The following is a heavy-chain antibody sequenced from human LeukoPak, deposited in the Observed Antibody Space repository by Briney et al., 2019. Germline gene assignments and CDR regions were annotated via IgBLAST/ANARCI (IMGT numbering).Heavy chain of an antibody. CDR3: ASRGSSGWYQGGFDY. D-gene: IGHD6-19*01. CDR2: IYSGGST. Sequence: GGSLRLSCAASGFTVSSNYMSWVRQAPGRGLGWVSIIYSGGSTYYADSVRGRFTISRDDSKNMLYLQMNSLRAEDTAVYYCASRGSSGWYQGGFDYWGQGTLVTVSP. J-gene: IGHJ4*02. CDR1: GFTVSSNY. V-gene: IGHV3-66*01.